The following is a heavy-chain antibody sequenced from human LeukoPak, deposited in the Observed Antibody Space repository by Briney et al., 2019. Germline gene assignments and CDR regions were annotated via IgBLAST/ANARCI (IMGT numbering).Heavy chain of an antibody. Sequence: RLSCXASGFTFSSYAMSWVRQAPGKGLEWVSAISGSGGSTYYADSVKGRFTISRDNSKNTLYLQMNSLRAEDTAVYYCAKALSSGWYDGDDYFDYWGQGTLVTVSS. V-gene: IGHV3-23*01. CDR2: ISGSGGST. CDR3: AKALSSGWYDGDDYFDY. CDR1: GFTFSSYA. J-gene: IGHJ4*02. D-gene: IGHD6-19*01.